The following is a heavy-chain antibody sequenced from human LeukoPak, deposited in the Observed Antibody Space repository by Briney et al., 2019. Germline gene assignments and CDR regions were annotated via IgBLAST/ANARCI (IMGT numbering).Heavy chain of an antibody. V-gene: IGHV3-30*18. CDR3: AKDRRRIMITFGGVIAHDY. J-gene: IGHJ4*02. D-gene: IGHD3-16*02. CDR2: ISYDGSNK. CDR1: GFTFSSYG. Sequence: GRSLRLSCAASGFTFSSYGMHWVRQAPGKGLEWVAVISYDGSNKYYADSVKGRFTISRDNSKNTLYLQMNSLRAEDTAVYYCAKDRRRIMITFGGVIAHDYWGQGTLVTVSS.